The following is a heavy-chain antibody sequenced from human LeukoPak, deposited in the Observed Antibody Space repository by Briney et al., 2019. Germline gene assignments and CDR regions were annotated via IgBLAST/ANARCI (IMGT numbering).Heavy chain of an antibody. CDR1: GFTFSTYS. V-gene: IGHV3-21*01. CDR3: ARAAAGQHLYAFDI. Sequence: PGGSLRLSCAASGFTFSTYSMNWVRQAPGKGLEWVSSISDSSNSILYADSLKGRFTISRDNAKNSLYLQMNSLRADDTALYYCARAAAGQHLYAFDIWGQGTMVTVSS. CDR2: ISDSSNSI. J-gene: IGHJ3*02. D-gene: IGHD6-13*01.